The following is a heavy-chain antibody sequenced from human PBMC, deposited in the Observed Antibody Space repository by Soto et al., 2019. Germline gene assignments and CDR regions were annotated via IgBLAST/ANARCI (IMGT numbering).Heavy chain of an antibody. CDR2: ISAYNGNT. D-gene: IGHD3-10*01. CDR1: GYTFTSYG. V-gene: IGHV1-18*01. Sequence: ASVKVSCKASGYTFTSYGISWVRQAPGQGLEWMGWISAYNGNTNYAQKLQGRVTMTTDTSTSTAYMELRSLRSDDTAVYYCARDQAHYGSGSYPYWGQGTLVTVSS. J-gene: IGHJ4*02. CDR3: ARDQAHYGSGSYPY.